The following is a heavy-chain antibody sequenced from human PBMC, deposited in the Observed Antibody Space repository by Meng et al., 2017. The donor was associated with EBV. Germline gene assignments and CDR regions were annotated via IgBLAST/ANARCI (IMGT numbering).Heavy chain of an antibody. CDR1: GYTFTSYA. D-gene: IGHD2-15*01. CDR2: INAGNGNT. CDR3: ARRGGVADWFDP. V-gene: IGHV1-3*01. J-gene: IGHJ5*02. Sequence: QVHLVPYGAEVKKPGASVKVSCKASGYTFTSYAMHWVRQAPGQRLEWMGWINAGNGNTKYSQKFQGRVTITRDTSASTAYMELSSLRSEDTAVYYCARRGGVADWFDPWGQGTLVTVSS.